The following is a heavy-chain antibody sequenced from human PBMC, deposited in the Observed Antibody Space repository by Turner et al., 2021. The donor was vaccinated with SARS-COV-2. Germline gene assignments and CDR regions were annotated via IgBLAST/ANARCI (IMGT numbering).Heavy chain of an antibody. V-gene: IGHV4-39*01. CDR2: AYYKGNT. CDR1: GGSVRSSCYY. CDR3: ASHRVGATIYYDYGMDV. J-gene: IGHJ6*02. Sequence: QLQLQESGPGLMKSSATLSLTCTASGGSVRSSCYYWGWIRQPPGKGLEWIGNAYYKGNTYYNPSLKSRVTISVDTSKNQFSLNLNSVTAADTAMYYCASHRVGATIYYDYGMDVWGQGATVTVSS. D-gene: IGHD1-26*01.